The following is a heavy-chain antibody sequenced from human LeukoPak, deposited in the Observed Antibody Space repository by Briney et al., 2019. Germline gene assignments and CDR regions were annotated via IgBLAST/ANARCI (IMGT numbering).Heavy chain of an antibody. D-gene: IGHD3-9*01. Sequence: GVALRLSCAASGFTFSSYGMHWVRQAPGKGLEWVAVISYDGSNKYYADSVKGRFTISRDNSKNTLYLQMNSLRAEDTAVYYCAKALTDPVYYYWGQGTLVTVSS. J-gene: IGHJ4*02. CDR2: ISYDGSNK. CDR3: AKALTDPVYYY. V-gene: IGHV3-30*18. CDR1: GFTFSSYG.